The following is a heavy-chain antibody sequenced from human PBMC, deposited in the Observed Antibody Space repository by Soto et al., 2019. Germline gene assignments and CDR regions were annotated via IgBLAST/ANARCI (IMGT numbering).Heavy chain of an antibody. CDR2: INPSGGST. Sequence: GASVKVSCKASGYTFTSYFMHWVRQAPGQGLEWMGIINPSGGSTSYAQKFQGRVTMTRDTSTSTVYMELSSLRSEDTAVYYCTRDILAYCGGDCYRFDYWGQGTLVTVSS. D-gene: IGHD2-21*02. CDR3: TRDILAYCGGDCYRFDY. J-gene: IGHJ4*02. V-gene: IGHV1-46*03. CDR1: GYTFTSYF.